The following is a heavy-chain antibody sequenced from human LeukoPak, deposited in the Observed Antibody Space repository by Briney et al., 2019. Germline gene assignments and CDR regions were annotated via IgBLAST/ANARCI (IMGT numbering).Heavy chain of an antibody. Sequence: GGSLRLSCAASGYTFSSHWMHWVRQAPGKGLFWVSRIISDASSTLYADSVKGRFTISRDNAKNMLYLQMNSLTVEDTGLYYCTRGPLGTGEIDYWGQGTLVTVSS. V-gene: IGHV3-74*01. CDR2: IISDASST. CDR1: GYTFSSHW. J-gene: IGHJ4*02. D-gene: IGHD7-27*01. CDR3: TRGPLGTGEIDY.